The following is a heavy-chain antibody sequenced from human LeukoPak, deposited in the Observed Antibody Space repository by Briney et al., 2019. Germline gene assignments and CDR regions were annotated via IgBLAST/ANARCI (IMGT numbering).Heavy chain of an antibody. J-gene: IGHJ4*02. CDR1: GYTFTSYD. CDR3: ASSGGYSYSFDY. CDR2: MNPNSGNT. Sequence: ASVRVSCKASGYTFTSYDINWGRQATGQGLEWMGWMNPNSGNTGYAQKFQGRVTMTRNTSISTAYMELSSLRSEDTAVYYCASSGGYSYSFDYWGQGTLVTVSS. V-gene: IGHV1-8*01. D-gene: IGHD5-18*01.